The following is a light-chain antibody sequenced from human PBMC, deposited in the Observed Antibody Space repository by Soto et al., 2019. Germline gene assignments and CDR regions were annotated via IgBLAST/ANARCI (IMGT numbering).Light chain of an antibody. V-gene: IGKV3-20*01. J-gene: IGKJ1*01. CDR1: QSVSSSY. CDR3: HQCDSSPWT. Sequence: EIASTQSPGTLSLSPGERPTLSCRASQSVSSSYLAWYQQKPGQAPRLLIYGASSRATGIPDRFSGSGSGTDFTLTISRLEPEDFAVFYCHQCDSSPWTFGQGTKVDI. CDR2: GAS.